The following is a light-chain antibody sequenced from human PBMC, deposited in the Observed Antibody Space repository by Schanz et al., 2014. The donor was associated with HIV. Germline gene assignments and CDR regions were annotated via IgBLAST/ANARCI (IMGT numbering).Light chain of an antibody. CDR3: SSYTGSNIVV. CDR1: SSDVGVYNY. J-gene: IGLJ2*01. CDR2: DVN. Sequence: QSALTQPASVSGSPGQSITISCTGTSSDVGVYNYVSWYQHHPGKAPKLMIYDVNNRPSGASNRFSGSKSGNTASLTISGLQAEDEADYYCSSYTGSNIVVFGGGTK. V-gene: IGLV2-14*03.